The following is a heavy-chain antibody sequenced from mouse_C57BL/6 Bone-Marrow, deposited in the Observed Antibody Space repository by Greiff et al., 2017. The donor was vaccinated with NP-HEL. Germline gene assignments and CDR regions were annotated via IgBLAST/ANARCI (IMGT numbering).Heavy chain of an antibody. Sequence: EVQGVESGGGLVQPKGSLKLSCAASGFTFNTYAMHWVRQAPGKGLEWVARIRSKSSNYATYYADSVKDRFTISRDDSQSMLYLQMNNLKTEDTAMYYCVRETAQATDYAMDYWGQGTSVTVSS. D-gene: IGHD3-2*02. CDR1: GFTFNTYA. CDR3: VRETAQATDYAMDY. V-gene: IGHV10-3*01. CDR2: IRSKSSNYAT. J-gene: IGHJ4*01.